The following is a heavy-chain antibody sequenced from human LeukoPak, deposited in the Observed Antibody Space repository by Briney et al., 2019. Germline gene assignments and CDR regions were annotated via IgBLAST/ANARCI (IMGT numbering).Heavy chain of an antibody. CDR2: IISILGIA. CDR1: GGTFSSYA. Sequence: SVKVSCKASGGTFSSYAISWVRQAPGQGLEWMGRIISILGIANYAQKFQGRVTITADKSTSTAYMELSSLRSEDTAVYYCARDTSTGYYIGVFDYWGQGTLVTVSS. J-gene: IGHJ4*02. CDR3: ARDTSTGYYIGVFDY. V-gene: IGHV1-69*04. D-gene: IGHD3-9*01.